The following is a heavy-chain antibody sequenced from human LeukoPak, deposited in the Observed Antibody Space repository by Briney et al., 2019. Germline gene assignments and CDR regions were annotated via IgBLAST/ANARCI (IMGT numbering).Heavy chain of an antibody. CDR3: ARGRLVQVATVTKSPGWSDP. J-gene: IGHJ5*02. CDR2: INHSGST. D-gene: IGHD4-17*01. Sequence: SETLSLTCAVYGGSFSGYYWSWIRQPPGKGLEWIGEINHSGSTNYNPSLKSRVTISVDTSKNQFSLKLSSVTAADTAVYYCARGRLVQVATVTKSPGWSDPWGQGTLVTVSS. CDR1: GGSFSGYY. V-gene: IGHV4-34*01.